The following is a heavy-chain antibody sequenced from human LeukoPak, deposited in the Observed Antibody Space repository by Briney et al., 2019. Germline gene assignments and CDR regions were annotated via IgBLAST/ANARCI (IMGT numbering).Heavy chain of an antibody. CDR1: GFTFSSNA. CDR2: ISGSGGNT. CDR3: ARGRVSVHSSSWYYDY. V-gene: IGHV3-23*01. J-gene: IGHJ4*02. D-gene: IGHD6-13*01. Sequence: AGGSLRLSCAASGFTFSSNAMSWVRQAPGKGLEWVSAISGSGGNTYYADSVRGRFTISRDNSMNTLFLQMNSLRAEDTAVYYCARGRVSVHSSSWYYDYWGQGTLVTVSS.